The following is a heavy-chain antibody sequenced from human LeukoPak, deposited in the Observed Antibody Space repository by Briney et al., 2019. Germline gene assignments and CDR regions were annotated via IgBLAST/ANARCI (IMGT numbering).Heavy chain of an antibody. D-gene: IGHD3-22*01. CDR1: GGSLSSYY. V-gene: IGHV4-59*08. CDR2: IYYSGST. CDR3: ARHGSSYYYDSSGYQLDY. Sequence: SETLSLTCTVSGGSLSSYYWSWIRQPPGKGLEWIGYIYYSGSTNYNPSLKSRVTISVDTSKNQFSLKLSSVTAADTAVYYCARHGSSYYYDSSGYQLDYWGQGTLVTVSP. J-gene: IGHJ4*02.